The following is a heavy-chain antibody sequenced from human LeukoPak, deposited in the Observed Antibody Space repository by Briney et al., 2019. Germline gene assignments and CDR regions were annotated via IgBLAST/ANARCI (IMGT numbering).Heavy chain of an antibody. D-gene: IGHD6-13*01. J-gene: IGHJ4*02. CDR1: GGSLSSFY. CDR2: MYTSGRI. V-gene: IGHV4-4*07. CDR3: AGDGYRTSWYYY. Sequence: SETLSLTCTVSGGSLSSFYWSWIRQPAGKGLEWIGHMYTSGRINYNPSLKSRVTISVDKSKNQFSLRLTSVTAADTAVYYCAGDGYRTSWYYYWGQGTLVTVS.